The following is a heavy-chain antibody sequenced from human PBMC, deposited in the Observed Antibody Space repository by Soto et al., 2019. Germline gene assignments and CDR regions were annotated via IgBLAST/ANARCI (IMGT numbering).Heavy chain of an antibody. Sequence: QVQLVQSGAEVKRPGSSVKVSCKASGDTFNFYSINWVRQAPGLGLEWMGRVNPILSMSNYAQRFQGRVTMTADKSTSTAYMDRRGLRSEDTAIYYCATSYGSGYRAFDFGGQGALVTVSS. D-gene: IGHD3-10*01. CDR1: GDTFNFYS. CDR2: VNPILSMS. V-gene: IGHV1-69*04. CDR3: ATSYGSGYRAFDF. J-gene: IGHJ4*02.